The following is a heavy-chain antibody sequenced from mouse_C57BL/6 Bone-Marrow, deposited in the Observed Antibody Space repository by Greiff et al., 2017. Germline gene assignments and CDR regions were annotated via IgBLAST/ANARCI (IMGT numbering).Heavy chain of an antibody. V-gene: IGHV1-74*01. Sequence: QVQLKQPGAELVKPGASVKVSCKASGYTFTSYWMHWVKQRPGQGLEWIGRIHPSDSDTNYNQKFKGMATLTVDKSSSTTYMQLSNLTSEDSAVYYCAITNWGSRLYYYAMDYWGQGTSVTVSS. J-gene: IGHJ4*01. CDR1: GYTFTSYW. D-gene: IGHD1-1*01. CDR3: AITNWGSRLYYYAMDY. CDR2: IHPSDSDT.